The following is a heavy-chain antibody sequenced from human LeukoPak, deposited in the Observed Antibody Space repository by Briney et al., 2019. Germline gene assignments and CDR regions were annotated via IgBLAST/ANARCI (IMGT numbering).Heavy chain of an antibody. CDR2: IRSDGTKK. CDR1: GFTFSTYG. Sequence: GGSLRLSCAASGFTFSTYGMHWVRQAPGKGLEWVAFIRSDGTKKNYADSVKGRFTISRDNSKSTLYLQMSSLRAADTAVYYCAKGIGYCSGGNRYSGPQLDYWGQGTLVTVSS. J-gene: IGHJ4*02. CDR3: AKGIGYCSGGNRYSGPQLDY. D-gene: IGHD2-15*01. V-gene: IGHV3-30*02.